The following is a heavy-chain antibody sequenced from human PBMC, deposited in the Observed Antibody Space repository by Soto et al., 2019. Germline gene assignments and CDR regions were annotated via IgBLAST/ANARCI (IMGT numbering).Heavy chain of an antibody. V-gene: IGHV1-2*02. J-gene: IGHJ4*02. CDR1: GYTFTGYY. CDR3: ARVWQQLAPLPYY. CDR2: INPNSGGT. Sequence: QVQLVQSGAEVKKPGASVKVSCKASGYTFTGYYMHWVRQAPGQGLELMGWINPNSGGTNYAQKFQGRVTMTRDTSISPAYMELSRLRSDDTAVYSCARVWQQLAPLPYYWGQGTLVTVSS. D-gene: IGHD6-13*01.